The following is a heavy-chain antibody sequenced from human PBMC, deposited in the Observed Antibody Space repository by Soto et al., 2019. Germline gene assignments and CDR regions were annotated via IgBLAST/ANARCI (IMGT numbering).Heavy chain of an antibody. Sequence: QVQLVQSGAEVKKPGSSVKVSCKASGGTFSSYAISWVRQAPGQGLEWMGGIIPIFGTANYAQKFQGRVTITADESTSTAYMELSSLRSEDTAVYYCARYPQTTYYDIVTGWGGAGYYGMDVGGQGTTVTVSS. D-gene: IGHD3-9*01. CDR1: GGTFSSYA. V-gene: IGHV1-69*12. J-gene: IGHJ6*02. CDR3: ARYPQTTYYDIVTGWGGAGYYGMDV. CDR2: IIPIFGTA.